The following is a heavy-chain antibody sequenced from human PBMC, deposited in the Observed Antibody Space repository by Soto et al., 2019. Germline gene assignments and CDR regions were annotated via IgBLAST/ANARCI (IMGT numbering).Heavy chain of an antibody. CDR3: ARDWEITVSTWSFGGF. CDR1: GLTFSNYA. J-gene: IGHJ4*02. Sequence: EVQLLESGGGLVQPGGSLRLSCAASGLTFSNYAMSWVRQAPGKGLEWVSAITGRGAGTYYADSMKGRFTISRDNSKNTLYLQVNSLRAEDTAVYYCARDWEITVSTWSFGGFWGRGTLVTVSS. V-gene: IGHV3-23*01. CDR2: ITGRGAGT. D-gene: IGHD3-10*01.